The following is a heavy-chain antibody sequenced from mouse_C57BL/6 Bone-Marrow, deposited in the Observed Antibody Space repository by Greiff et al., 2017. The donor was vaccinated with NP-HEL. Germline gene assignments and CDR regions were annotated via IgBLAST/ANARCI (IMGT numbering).Heavy chain of an antibody. CDR3: ARGVPWFAY. Sequence: QVQLQQPGAELVMPGASVKLSCKASGYTFTRYWMHWVKQRPGQGLEWIGEIDPSDSYTNYNQKFKGKSTLTVDKSSSTAYMQLSSLTSEDSAVYYCARGVPWFAYWGQGTLVTVSA. CDR1: GYTFTRYW. V-gene: IGHV1-69*01. J-gene: IGHJ3*01. CDR2: IDPSDSYT.